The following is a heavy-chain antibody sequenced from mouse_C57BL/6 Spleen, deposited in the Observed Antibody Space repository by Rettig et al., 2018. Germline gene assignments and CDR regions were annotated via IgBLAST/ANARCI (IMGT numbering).Heavy chain of an antibody. J-gene: IGHJ4*01. CDR2: GST. Sequence: GSTNYNSALMSRLSISKDNSKSQVFLKMNSLQTDDTAMYYCAKLGYAMDYWGQGTSVTVSS. CDR3: AKLGYAMDY. V-gene: IGHV2-9*01.